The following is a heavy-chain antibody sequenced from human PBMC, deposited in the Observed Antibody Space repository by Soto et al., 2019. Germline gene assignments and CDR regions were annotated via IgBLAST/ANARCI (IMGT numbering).Heavy chain of an antibody. CDR2: IYHSGST. Sequence: PSETLSLTCTVSGGSISSYYWSWIRQPPGKGLEWIGYIYHSGSTYYNPSFNSRVTISVYRSKNQFSLKLSSVTAADTAVYYCARVPDRWGQGTLVTVSS. V-gene: IGHV4-59*12. CDR1: GGSISSYY. J-gene: IGHJ5*02. D-gene: IGHD2-2*01. CDR3: ARVPDR.